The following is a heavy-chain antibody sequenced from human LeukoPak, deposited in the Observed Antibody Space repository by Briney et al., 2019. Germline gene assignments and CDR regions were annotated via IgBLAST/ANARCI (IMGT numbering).Heavy chain of an antibody. Sequence: GASVKVSCKASGGTFSSYAISWVRQAPGQGLEWMGRIIPILGIANYAQKFQGRVTITADKSTSTAYMELSSLRPEDTAVYYCARGDPSGNFLLDYWGQGTLVTVSS. CDR1: GGTFSSYA. V-gene: IGHV1-69*04. J-gene: IGHJ4*02. CDR3: ARGDPSGNFLLDY. D-gene: IGHD3-22*01. CDR2: IIPILGIA.